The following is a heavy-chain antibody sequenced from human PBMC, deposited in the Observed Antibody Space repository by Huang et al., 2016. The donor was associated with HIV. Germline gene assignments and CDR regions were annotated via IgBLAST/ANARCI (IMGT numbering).Heavy chain of an antibody. V-gene: IGHV4-34*01. CDR1: GGSFSGYY. Sequence: QVQLRQWGAGLVKPSETLSLTCAVYGGSFSGYYWTVIRQSPGKGLEWIGGINHSGKTNHQPSLKSRVTISKDTAKNQFSLQLTAVSAADTGVYFCAREKAADSAWYGVYYFDYWGEGALVTVTS. CDR2: INHSGKT. J-gene: IGHJ4*02. D-gene: IGHD6-19*01. CDR3: AREKAADSAWYGVYYFDY.